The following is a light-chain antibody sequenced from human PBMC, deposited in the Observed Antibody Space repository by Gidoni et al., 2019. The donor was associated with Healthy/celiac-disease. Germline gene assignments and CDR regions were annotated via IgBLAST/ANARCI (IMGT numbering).Light chain of an antibody. CDR1: SSDVGGYNY. CDR3: SSYTSSSTLV. V-gene: IGLV2-14*03. CDR2: DVS. Sequence: QSALTQPASVSGAPGQSITISCTGTSSDVGGYNYVSWYQQHPGKAPKLMSYDVSNRPSGVSNRFSGSTSGNTASLTISGLQSEDEADYYCSSYTSSSTLVFGTGTKVTVL. J-gene: IGLJ1*01.